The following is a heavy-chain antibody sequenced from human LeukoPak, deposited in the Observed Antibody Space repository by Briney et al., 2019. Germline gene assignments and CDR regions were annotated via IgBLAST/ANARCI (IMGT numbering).Heavy chain of an antibody. CDR2: ISSGSATI. CDR1: GFTFSDYS. Sequence: GGSLRLSCAASGFTFSDYSMNWVRQAPGKGLEWVSYISSGSATIYYADSVKGRFTISRDNSKNTLSLQMNSLRAEDTAIYYCAKASNTWNYFDYWGQGTLVTVSS. J-gene: IGHJ4*02. V-gene: IGHV3-48*01. CDR3: AKASNTWNYFDY. D-gene: IGHD1-1*01.